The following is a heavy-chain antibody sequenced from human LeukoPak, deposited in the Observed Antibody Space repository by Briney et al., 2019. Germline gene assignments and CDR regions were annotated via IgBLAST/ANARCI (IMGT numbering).Heavy chain of an antibody. Sequence: SGGSLRLSCAASGFIFSSYAMNWVRQAPGKGLEWVSYISSSSSYTNYADSVKGRFTISRDNAKNSLYLQMNSLRAEATAVYYCARASGSYYYYYGMDVWGQGTTVTVSS. CDR3: ARASGSYYYYYGMDV. D-gene: IGHD1-26*01. CDR2: ISSSSSYT. V-gene: IGHV3-21*04. CDR1: GFIFSSYA. J-gene: IGHJ6*02.